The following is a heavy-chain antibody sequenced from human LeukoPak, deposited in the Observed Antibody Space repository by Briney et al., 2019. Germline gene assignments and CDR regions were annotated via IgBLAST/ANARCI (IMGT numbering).Heavy chain of an antibody. J-gene: IGHJ6*02. CDR1: GGTFSSYA. Sequence: ASVKVSCKASGGTFSSYAISWVRQAPGQGLEWMGGIIPIFGTANYAQKFQGRVTITADESTSTAYMELSSLRSEDTAVYYCARDVNDSSGYYPHEEFGMDVWGQGTTVTVSS. D-gene: IGHD3-22*01. CDR2: IIPIFGTA. CDR3: ARDVNDSSGYYPHEEFGMDV. V-gene: IGHV1-69*13.